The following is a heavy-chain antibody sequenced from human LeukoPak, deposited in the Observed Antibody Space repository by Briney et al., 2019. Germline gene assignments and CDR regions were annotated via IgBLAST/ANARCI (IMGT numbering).Heavy chain of an antibody. J-gene: IGHJ4*02. CDR3: ARDTYEPGLIDF. V-gene: IGHV3-21*05. Sequence: GGSLRLSCAASGFTFSLYAMNWVRQAPGKGLEWISYINSGSSDIHYTQSVRGRFIISRDNAKNTLYLQMNSLRAEDTAVYFCARDTYEPGLIDFWGQGTLVSVSS. CDR1: GFTFSLYA. D-gene: IGHD3-3*01. CDR2: INSGSSDI.